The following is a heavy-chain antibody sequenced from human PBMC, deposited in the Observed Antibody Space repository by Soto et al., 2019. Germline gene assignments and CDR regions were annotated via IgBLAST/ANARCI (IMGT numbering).Heavy chain of an antibody. J-gene: IGHJ4*02. D-gene: IGHD3-22*01. CDR1: GGSISSYY. CDR2: IYYSGST. Sequence: QVQLQESGPGLVKPSETLSLTCTVSGGSISSYYWSWIRQPPGKGLEWIGYIYYSGSTNYNPSLKSRVTISVDTSKNQFSLKLSSVTAAHTAVYYCARGWGYFDYWGQGNLVTVSS. CDR3: ARGWGYFDY. V-gene: IGHV4-59*01.